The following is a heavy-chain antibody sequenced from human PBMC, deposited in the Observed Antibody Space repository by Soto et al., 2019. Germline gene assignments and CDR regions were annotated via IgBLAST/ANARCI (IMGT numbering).Heavy chain of an antibody. J-gene: IGHJ6*03. CDR2: PYHSGSP. D-gene: IGHD3-22*01. V-gene: IGHV4-59*08. Sequence: SGTLSLTCTVSGCSINSFYLTWIPTPHAKALECTEYPYHSGSPNHTPPLKSRVTIPVPTSKPPFSLKLSSGTAPDPAVYYCARLDGYYPYMDVWGKGTTVTVSS. CDR1: GCSINSFY. CDR3: ARLDGYYPYMDV.